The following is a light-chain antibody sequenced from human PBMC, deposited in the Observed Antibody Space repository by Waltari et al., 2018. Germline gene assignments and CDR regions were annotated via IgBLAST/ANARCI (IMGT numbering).Light chain of an antibody. V-gene: IGKV1-39*01. Sequence: DIQMTQSPSSLSASVGDRVTITCRASERIGTYLNWYQQKPGKATNLLIYAVSNLPSAVSSRFSASGSERDFSLTISSLQPEDSATYYCQQSYAIPLAFGQGTKVEIK. CDR1: ERIGTY. J-gene: IGKJ1*01. CDR2: AVS. CDR3: QQSYAIPLA.